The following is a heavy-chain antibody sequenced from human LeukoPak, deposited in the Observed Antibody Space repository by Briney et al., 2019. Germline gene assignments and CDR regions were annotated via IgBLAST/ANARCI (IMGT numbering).Heavy chain of an antibody. CDR2: LYASGIT. Sequence: GGSLRLSCAASGFSVSVNYMSWVRLAPGKGLEWVSVLYASGITKYADFVKGRFSISRDTSDNTLNLQMNGLGAEDSAVYYCAAKGNGYTGIYVFAHWGQGTRVTVSA. D-gene: IGHD1-26*01. CDR1: GFSVSVNY. CDR3: AAKGNGYTGIYVFAH. V-gene: IGHV3-66*01. J-gene: IGHJ4*02.